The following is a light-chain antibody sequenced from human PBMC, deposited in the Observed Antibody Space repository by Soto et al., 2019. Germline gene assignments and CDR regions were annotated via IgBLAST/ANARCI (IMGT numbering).Light chain of an antibody. V-gene: IGLV1-51*01. J-gene: IGLJ2*01. CDR2: ENN. CDR3: GTWDSSLSAVV. CDR1: SSNIGNNY. Sequence: QSVLTQPPSGSAAPGQKVTISCSGSSSNIGNNYVSWYQHNPGTGPKLLIYENNKRPSWIPDRFSGSKSGTSATLGITGLQTGDEADYYCGTWDSSLSAVVFGGGTQLTVL.